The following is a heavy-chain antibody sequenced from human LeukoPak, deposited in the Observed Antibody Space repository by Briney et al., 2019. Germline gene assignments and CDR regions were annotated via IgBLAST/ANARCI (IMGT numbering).Heavy chain of an antibody. Sequence: SGGSLRLSCAASGFTFSSYAMSWVRQAPGKGLEWVSTISGSGGSTFYADSVKGRFTISRDNSKNKLYLQMNSLRAEDTALYYCARGPPHLSDYWGQGTLVTVSS. D-gene: IGHD1-14*01. CDR2: ISGSGGST. V-gene: IGHV3-23*01. CDR1: GFTFSSYA. CDR3: ARGPPHLSDY. J-gene: IGHJ4*02.